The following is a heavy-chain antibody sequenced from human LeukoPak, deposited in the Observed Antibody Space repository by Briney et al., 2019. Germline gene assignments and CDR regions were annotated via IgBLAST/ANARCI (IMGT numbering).Heavy chain of an antibody. D-gene: IGHD3-10*01. V-gene: IGHV3-30*18. CDR2: ISYDGSNK. CDR1: GFTFSSYG. Sequence: GGSLRLSCAASGFTFSSYGMHWVRQAPGKRLEWVAVISYDGSNKYYADSVKGRFTISRDNSKNTLYLQMNSLRAEDTAVYYCAKEGEFSVTLDYWGQGTLVTVSS. CDR3: AKEGEFSVTLDY. J-gene: IGHJ4*02.